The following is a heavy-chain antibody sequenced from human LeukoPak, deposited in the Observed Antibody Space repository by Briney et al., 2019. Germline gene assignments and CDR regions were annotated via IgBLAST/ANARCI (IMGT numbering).Heavy chain of an antibody. V-gene: IGHV3-11*01. CDR2: ISSSGSAI. Sequence: GGSLRLSCAASGFSFTDYCMSWIRQAPGKGLEWVSYISSSGSAIYYADSVRGRFTISRDNARNSMFLQMDGLRAEDTAMYYCATDIVATSGDYWGQGTLVTVSS. J-gene: IGHJ4*02. D-gene: IGHD5-12*01. CDR1: GFSFTDYC. CDR3: ATDIVATSGDY.